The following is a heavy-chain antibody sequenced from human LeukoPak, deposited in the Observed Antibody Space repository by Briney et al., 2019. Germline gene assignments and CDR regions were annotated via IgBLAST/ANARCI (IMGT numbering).Heavy chain of an antibody. V-gene: IGHV4-34*01. Sequence: SETLSLTCAVYGGSFKDNYWSWIRQPPGKGLEWIGEINHSGTTNCNPSLKSRVTMSLDTSKNQLSLKLNSVTAADTAVYYCARVPLRFLEPFDNWGQGTLVTVSS. D-gene: IGHD3-3*01. CDR2: INHSGTT. J-gene: IGHJ4*02. CDR1: GGSFKDNY. CDR3: ARVPLRFLEPFDN.